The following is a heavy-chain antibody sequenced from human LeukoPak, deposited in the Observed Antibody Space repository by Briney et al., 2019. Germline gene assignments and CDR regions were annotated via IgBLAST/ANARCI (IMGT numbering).Heavy chain of an antibody. CDR3: ATGYSSTWYYFDY. CDR1: GDSLSSHY. J-gene: IGHJ4*02. CDR2: IYHSGST. Sequence: SETLSLTCTVSGDSLSSHYWSWLRQPPGKGLEWIGYIYHSGSTNYNPSLKSRVTISADTSKDQFSLKLASVTAADTAVYYCATGYSSTWYYFDYWGQGTLVTVSP. V-gene: IGHV4-59*11. D-gene: IGHD6-13*01.